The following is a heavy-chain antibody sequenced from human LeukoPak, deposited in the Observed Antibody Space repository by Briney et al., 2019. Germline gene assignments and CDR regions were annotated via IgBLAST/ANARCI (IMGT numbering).Heavy chain of an antibody. D-gene: IGHD3-10*01. J-gene: IGHJ4*02. CDR1: GFIFSSYS. CDR3: AKDLVTGSLDY. CDR2: ISGGAGST. Sequence: GGSLRLSCAASGFIFSSYSMNWVRQAPGKGLEWVSSISGGAGSTYYADSVKGRFTISRANSENTLYLQMHSLRAEDTAVYYCAKDLVTGSLDYWGLGTLVTVSS. V-gene: IGHV3-23*01.